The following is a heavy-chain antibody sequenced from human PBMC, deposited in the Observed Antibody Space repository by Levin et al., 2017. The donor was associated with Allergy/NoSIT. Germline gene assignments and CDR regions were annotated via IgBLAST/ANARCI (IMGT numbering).Heavy chain of an antibody. J-gene: IGHJ3*02. CDR3: AKDRDIVVVPAGGFDI. Sequence: PGGSLRLSCAASGFTFDDYAMHWVRQAPGKGLEWVSGISWNSGSIGYADSLKGRFTISRDNAKNSLYLQMNSLRAEDTALYYCAKDRDIVVVPAGGFDIWGQGTMVTVSS. V-gene: IGHV3-9*01. CDR2: ISWNSGSI. CDR1: GFTFDDYA. D-gene: IGHD2-2*01.